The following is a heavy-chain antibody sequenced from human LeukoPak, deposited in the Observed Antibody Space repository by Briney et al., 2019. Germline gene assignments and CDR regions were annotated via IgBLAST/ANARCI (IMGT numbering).Heavy chain of an antibody. CDR2: ISSSSDYI. Sequence: PGGSLRLSCTTSVFTVSIYSINWVRQAPGKGLEWVSSISSSSDYIYYADSLKGRFTISRDNAKNSLYLQMNSLRAEDTAVYYCARAPSGYDPYFDYWGQGTLVTVSS. CDR1: VFTVSIYS. J-gene: IGHJ4*01. V-gene: IGHV3-21*01. CDR3: ARAPSGYDPYFDY. D-gene: IGHD5-12*01.